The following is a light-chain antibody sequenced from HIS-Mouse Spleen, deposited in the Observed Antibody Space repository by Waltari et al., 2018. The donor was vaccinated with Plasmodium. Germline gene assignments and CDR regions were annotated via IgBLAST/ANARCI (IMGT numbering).Light chain of an antibody. CDR3: QAWDSSTVV. Sequence: SYELTQPPSVSVSPGQTASITCSGDKLGDKYACWYQQKPGQSTVLVIYQDSKRPSGIPGRFSGSISGNTATMTISGTQAMDEADYYCQAWDSSTVVFGGGTKLTVL. J-gene: IGLJ2*01. V-gene: IGLV3-1*01. CDR2: QDS. CDR1: KLGDKY.